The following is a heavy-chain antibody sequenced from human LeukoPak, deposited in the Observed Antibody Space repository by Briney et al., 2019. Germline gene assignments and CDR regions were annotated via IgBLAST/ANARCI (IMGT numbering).Heavy chain of an antibody. J-gene: IGHJ4*02. D-gene: IGHD2-2*01. CDR1: GYIFTGYY. CDR3: ARGYCSSTSCYARNDFDY. CDR2: INPNSGGT. Sequence: ASVKVSCKASGYIFTGYYMRWVRQAPGQGLEWMGWINPNSGGTNYAQKFQGRVTMTRDTSITTAYMELSRLRSDDTAVYYCARGYCSSTSCYARNDFDYWGQGTLVTVSS. V-gene: IGHV1-2*02.